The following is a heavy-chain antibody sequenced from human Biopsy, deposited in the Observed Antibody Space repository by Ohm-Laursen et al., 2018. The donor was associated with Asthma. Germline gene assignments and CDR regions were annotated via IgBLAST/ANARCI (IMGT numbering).Heavy chain of an antibody. Sequence: SVKVSCKSLGGTFNTYVIGWVRQAPGQGLEWMGGINSVFGSTTYPQKFQVRVTITADDSTSTVYMELSSLRSEDTAVYYCARKAGSCISRTCYSLDFWGQGTLVTVSS. J-gene: IGHJ4*02. D-gene: IGHD2-2*01. CDR3: ARKAGSCISRTCYSLDF. CDR1: GGTFNTYV. V-gene: IGHV1-69*13. CDR2: INSVFGST.